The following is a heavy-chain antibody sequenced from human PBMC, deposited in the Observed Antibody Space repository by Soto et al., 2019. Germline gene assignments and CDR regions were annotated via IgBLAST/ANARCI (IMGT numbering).Heavy chain of an antibody. CDR2: IIPLFGTA. Sequence: QVYLVQSGADVKKPGSSVKISCKASGGIFSSNTINWVRQAAGQGLEWMGGIIPLFGTANYAEKFQGRVTITADKSTKTEYMELTSLRSEDTAVYYCASKAACGGDCYAFDSWGQGTLVTVSS. CDR3: ASKAACGGDCYAFDS. CDR1: GGIFSSNT. D-gene: IGHD2-21*02. J-gene: IGHJ4*02. V-gene: IGHV1-69*06.